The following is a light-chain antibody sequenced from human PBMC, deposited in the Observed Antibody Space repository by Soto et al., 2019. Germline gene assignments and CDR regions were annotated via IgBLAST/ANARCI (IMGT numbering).Light chain of an antibody. V-gene: IGKV1-5*03. CDR1: QSINNW. Sequence: DIQMTQSPFTLSASIGDRVTITCRASQSINNWLAWYQQKPGKAPKLLIYKASSLESGVPSRFSGSGSGTEFTLTISSLQHDDFATYYCQQYNTFSALTFGGGTKVEIK. CDR3: QQYNTFSALT. CDR2: KAS. J-gene: IGKJ4*01.